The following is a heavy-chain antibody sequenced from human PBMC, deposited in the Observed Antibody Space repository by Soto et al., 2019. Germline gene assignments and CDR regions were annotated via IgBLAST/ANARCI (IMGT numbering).Heavy chain of an antibody. J-gene: IGHJ4*02. D-gene: IGHD1-26*01. CDR2: INSDGSST. CDR1: GFTFRSYW. CDR3: ASGVWCSGSCLDY. V-gene: IGHV3-74*01. Sequence: PGVSLRLSCAASGFTFRSYWMYWVRQAPGKGLVWVSRINSDGSSTNYADSVKGRFTISRDNAQNTLYLQMNRLRAEDTAVYFCASGVWCSGSCLDYWGQGT.